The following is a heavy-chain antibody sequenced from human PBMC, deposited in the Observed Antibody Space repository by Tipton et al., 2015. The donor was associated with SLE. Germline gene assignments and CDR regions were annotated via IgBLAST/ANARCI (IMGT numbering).Heavy chain of an antibody. J-gene: IGHJ5*02. CDR1: VFTSNY. CDR2: IIPGSGST. V-gene: IGHV1-46*01. D-gene: IGHD2-2*02. CDR3: AREGLEGYCSSTSCYRGWFDP. Sequence: QLVQSGAEVKKPGASVKLSCRASVFTSNYIHWVRQAPGQGLEWMGIIIPGSGSTDYAQSFQGRITMTRDTSTSTVYMEMSSLTSEDTAVYYCAREGLEGYCSSTSCYRGWFDPWGQGTLVTVSS.